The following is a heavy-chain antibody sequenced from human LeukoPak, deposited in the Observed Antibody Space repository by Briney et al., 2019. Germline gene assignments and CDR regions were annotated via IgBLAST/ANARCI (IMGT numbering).Heavy chain of an antibody. J-gene: IGHJ4*02. Sequence: GGSLRLSCAASGFTFSSYAISWVRQAPGKGLEWVSGISGSGDNTYYADSVKGRFTISRDNSKNTLYVRVNSLGTEDTAAYYCARGSYYDSSGSFYFDYWGQGTLVTVSS. CDR3: ARGSYYDSSGSFYFDY. CDR1: GFTFSSYA. D-gene: IGHD3-22*01. V-gene: IGHV3-23*01. CDR2: ISGSGDNT.